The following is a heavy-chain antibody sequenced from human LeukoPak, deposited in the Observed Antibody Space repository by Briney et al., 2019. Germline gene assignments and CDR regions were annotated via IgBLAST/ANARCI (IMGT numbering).Heavy chain of an antibody. CDR3: ATTRPYGTTWAGAFED. J-gene: IGHJ4*02. CDR1: GFTFSNAW. CDR2: ITARSGA. Sequence: GGSLRLSCAASGFTFSNAWMSWVRQAPGKGLEWVSTITARSGADYTDSVKGRFVISRDNSKNTLFLQMSSLRAEDTAVYYCATTRPYGTTWAGAFEDWGQGIPVTVSS. D-gene: IGHD6-19*01. V-gene: IGHV3-23*01.